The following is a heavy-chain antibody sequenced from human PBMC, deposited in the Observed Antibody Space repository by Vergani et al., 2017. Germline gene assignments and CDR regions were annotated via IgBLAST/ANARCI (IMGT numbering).Heavy chain of an antibody. V-gene: IGHV4-39*07. CDR2: IYYSGST. CDR1: GGSISSSSYY. J-gene: IGHJ4*02. CDR3: ARGGGYCSSTSCYDY. Sequence: QLQLQESGPGLVKPSETLSLTCTVSGGSISSSSYYWGWIRQPPGKGLEWIGSIYYSGSTYYNPSLKSRVTISVDTSKNQFSLKLSSVTAADTAVYYCARGGGYCSSTSCYDYWGQGTLVTVSS. D-gene: IGHD2-2*01.